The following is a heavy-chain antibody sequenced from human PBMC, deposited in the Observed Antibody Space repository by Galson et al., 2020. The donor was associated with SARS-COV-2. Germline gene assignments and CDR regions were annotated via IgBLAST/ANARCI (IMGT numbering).Heavy chain of an antibody. D-gene: IGHD3-3*01. J-gene: IGHJ4*02. CDR2: IYYTGST. CDR1: GGSISSGGYY. V-gene: IGHV4-31*03. CDR3: ARGMGAYYDFWSGYQPSLCFDC. Sequence: SETLSLTCTVSGGSISSGGYYWSWIRQHPGKGLEWIGYIYYTGSTYYNPSLKSRVTISVDTSKNQFSLKLSSVTDADTAVYYCARGMGAYYDFWSGYQPSLCFDCWGQGTLVTVSS.